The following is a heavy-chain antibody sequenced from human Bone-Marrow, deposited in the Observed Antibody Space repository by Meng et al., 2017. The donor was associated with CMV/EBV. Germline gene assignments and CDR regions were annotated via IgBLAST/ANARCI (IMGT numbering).Heavy chain of an antibody. Sequence: SVKVSCKASGFTFNNAAVQWVRQARGQRLEWVGWIVVGSGSTNYAQKFQERVTITRDMSTNTAYMELSSLRSEDTAVYYCESGFYCSSTSCPDYWGQGTLVTVSS. J-gene: IGHJ4*02. D-gene: IGHD2-2*01. CDR1: GFTFNNAA. CDR2: IVVGSGST. V-gene: IGHV1-58*01. CDR3: ESGFYCSSTSCPDY.